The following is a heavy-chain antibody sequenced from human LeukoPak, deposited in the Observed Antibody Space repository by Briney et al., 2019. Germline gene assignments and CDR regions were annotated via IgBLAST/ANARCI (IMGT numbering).Heavy chain of an antibody. CDR1: GYTFTSYD. D-gene: IGHD6-19*01. Sequence: ASVKVSCKASGYTFTSYDINWVRQATGQGLEWMGWMNPSSGNTGYAQKFQGRVTITRNTSISTAYMELSRLRSDDTAVYYCARQAVADYMDVWGKGTTVTISS. CDR2: MNPSSGNT. V-gene: IGHV1-8*02. CDR3: ARQAVADYMDV. J-gene: IGHJ6*03.